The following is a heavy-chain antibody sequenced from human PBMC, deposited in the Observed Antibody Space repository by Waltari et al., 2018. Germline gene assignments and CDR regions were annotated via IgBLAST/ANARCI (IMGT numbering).Heavy chain of an antibody. J-gene: IGHJ4*02. Sequence: QVQLQESGPGLVKPSQTLSLTCTVSGGSISSGGYYWSWIRRHPGKAREWIGYIYQSGSTYYNPSLKSRVTISVDRSKNQFSLKLSSVTAADTAVYYCARGAAYCSSTSCYDGPNFDYWGQGTLVTVSS. CDR1: GGSISSGGYY. D-gene: IGHD2-2*01. CDR2: IYQSGST. CDR3: ARGAAYCSSTSCYDGPNFDY. V-gene: IGHV4-31*03.